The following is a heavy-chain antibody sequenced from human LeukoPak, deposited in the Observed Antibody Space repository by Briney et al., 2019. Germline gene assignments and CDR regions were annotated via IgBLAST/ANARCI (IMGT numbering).Heavy chain of an antibody. D-gene: IGHD3-22*01. V-gene: IGHV1-69*04. Sequence: GASVKVSCKASGGTFSSYAISWVRQAPGQGLEWMGRIIPILGIANYAQKFQGRVTITADKSTSTAYMELSSLRSEDTAVYYCARDYYDSSGYLPYCGQGTLVTVSS. CDR1: GGTFSSYA. CDR3: ARDYYDSSGYLPY. J-gene: IGHJ4*02. CDR2: IIPILGIA.